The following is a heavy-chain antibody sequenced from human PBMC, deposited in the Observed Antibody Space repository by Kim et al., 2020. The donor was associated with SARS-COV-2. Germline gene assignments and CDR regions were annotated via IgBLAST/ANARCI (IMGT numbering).Heavy chain of an antibody. J-gene: IGHJ4*02. D-gene: IGHD2-2*02. CDR3: ARLICSSTSCYTGSIYFDY. CDR1: GYSFTSYW. CDR2: IYPGDSDT. Sequence: GESLQISCKGSGYSFTSYWIGWVRQMPGKGLEWMGIIYPGDSDTRYSPSFQGQVTISADKSISTAYLQWSSLKASDTAMYYCARLICSSTSCYTGSIYFDYWGQGTLVTVSS. V-gene: IGHV5-51*01.